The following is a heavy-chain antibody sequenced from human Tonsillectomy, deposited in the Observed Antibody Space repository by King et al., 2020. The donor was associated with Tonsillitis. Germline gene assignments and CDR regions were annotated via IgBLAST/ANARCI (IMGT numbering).Heavy chain of an antibody. CDR2: INSDGSST. CDR1: GFTFSSYW. Sequence: VQLVESGGGLVQPGGSLRLFCAASGFTFSSYWMHWVRHARGKGLVWVSRINSDGSSTRYADSVEGRFTISRDNAKNTLYLQMNSLRAEDTAVYYCARGGSMGIATIYPLDYCGQGLLLTVS. J-gene: IGHJ4*02. CDR3: ARGGSMGIATIYPLDY. D-gene: IGHD5-24*01. V-gene: IGHV3-74*01.